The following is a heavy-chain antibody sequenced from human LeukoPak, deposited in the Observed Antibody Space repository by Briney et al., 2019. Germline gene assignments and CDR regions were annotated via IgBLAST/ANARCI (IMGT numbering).Heavy chain of an antibody. J-gene: IGHJ2*01. CDR3: ARRTTYMEYFDL. CDR2: IYSGDSVT. CDR1: GYSFTTFW. D-gene: IGHD1-7*01. V-gene: IGHV5-51*01. Sequence: GEALKISCKGSGYSFTTFWIDWVRQVPGEGLEWMWIIYSGDSVTRYSPFFQGQVTISAEKSTSVAYLQWNSLRTSDAGIFYCARRTTYMEYFDLWGRGTLVTVSS.